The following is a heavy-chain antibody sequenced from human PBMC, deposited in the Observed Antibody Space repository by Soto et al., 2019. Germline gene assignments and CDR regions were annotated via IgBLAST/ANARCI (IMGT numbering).Heavy chain of an antibody. CDR1: GGSVISGSYF. CDR2: VSYSGST. CDR3: ARAFQGGSRFEY. Sequence: PSETLSLTCTVSGGSVISGSYFWTWIRQLPGKGLEWIGYVSYSGSTNYNPSLKSRVTISADTSKNRFYLNLRSMTTADTAVYYCARAFQGGSRFEYWGQGTLVTVSS. D-gene: IGHD3-16*01. J-gene: IGHJ4*02. V-gene: IGHV4-61*03.